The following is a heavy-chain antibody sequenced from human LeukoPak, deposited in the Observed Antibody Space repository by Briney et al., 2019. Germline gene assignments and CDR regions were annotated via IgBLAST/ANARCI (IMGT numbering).Heavy chain of an antibody. CDR2: IYYSGST. CDR1: GGSISSGGYY. J-gene: IGHJ4*02. D-gene: IGHD3-3*01. V-gene: IGHV4-31*03. CDR3: ARAGGFFSPFGF. Sequence: SETLSLTCTVSGGSISSGGYYWSWIRQHPGKGLEWIGYIYYSGSTYYNPSLKSRVTISVDTSKNQFSLKLSSVTAADTAVYYCARAGGFFSPFGFWGQGTLVTVSS.